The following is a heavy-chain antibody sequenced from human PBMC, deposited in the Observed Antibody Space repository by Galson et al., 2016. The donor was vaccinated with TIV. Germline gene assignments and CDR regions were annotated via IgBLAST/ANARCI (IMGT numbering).Heavy chain of an antibody. CDR3: ARDIGGYDFDY. D-gene: IGHD5-12*01. V-gene: IGHV4-59*01. J-gene: IGHJ4*02. CDR2: VYYTGGT. Sequence: ETLSLTCTVSGGSMRDSYWSWIRQTPGKGLEWIGYVYYTGGTKYNPSLKSRVTISVDTSKNQFSLRLSSVTAADTAMYHCARDIGGYDFDYWGQGTLVAVSS. CDR1: GGSMRDSY.